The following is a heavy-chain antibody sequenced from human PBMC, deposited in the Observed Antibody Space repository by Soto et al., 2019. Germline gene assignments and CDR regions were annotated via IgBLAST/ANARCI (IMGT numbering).Heavy chain of an antibody. J-gene: IGHJ4*02. V-gene: IGHV3-23*01. CDR2: IAASGRSS. CDR3: AYRTGFDY. D-gene: IGHD3-16*02. Sequence: GGSLRLSSAASGFTFSSYAMSWVRQAPWKGLEWVSTIAASGRSSDYADSVKGRFTTSRDNSKNTLYLQMNSLTADDTAVYYCAYRTGFDYWGQGALVTVSS. CDR1: GFTFSSYA.